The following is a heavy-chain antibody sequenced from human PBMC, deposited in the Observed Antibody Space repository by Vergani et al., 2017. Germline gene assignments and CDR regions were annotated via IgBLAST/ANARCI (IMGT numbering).Heavy chain of an antibody. D-gene: IGHD2-21*02. CDR3: ARNTAGYDAFDI. J-gene: IGHJ3*02. CDR2: IYSGGST. V-gene: IGHV3-53*01. CDR1: GFIVSSNY. Sequence: EVQLVESGGGLIQPGGSLRLSCAASGFIVSSNYMSWVRQVPGKGLEWVSVIYSGGSTYYADSVKGRFIISRDNSKNTLYLQMNSLKAEDTAVYYCARNTAGYDAFDIWGQGTMVTVSS.